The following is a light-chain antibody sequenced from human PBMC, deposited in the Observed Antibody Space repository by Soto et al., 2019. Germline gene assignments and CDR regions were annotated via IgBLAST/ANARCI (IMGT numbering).Light chain of an antibody. J-gene: IGKJ4*01. CDR2: AAS. CDR3: QQSYTALAPS. Sequence: DIHVAQSPSSLSASVGDRVTITCRTSQAINRYLNWYQQTPGRAPKLLIYAASILHSGVPPRFSGSGVGTDFTLTISSLQPEDFATYYCQQSYTALAPSFGGGTKVDIK. CDR1: QAINRY. V-gene: IGKV1-39*01.